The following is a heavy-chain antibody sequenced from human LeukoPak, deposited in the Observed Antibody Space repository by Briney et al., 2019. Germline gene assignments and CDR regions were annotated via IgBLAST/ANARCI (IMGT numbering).Heavy chain of an antibody. Sequence: SETLSLTCAVSGGSISSGGYSWSWIRQPPGKGLEWIGYIYHSGSTYYNPSLKSRVTISVDTSKNQFSLKLSSVTAADTAVYYCARRNYYDSSGPRGWFDPWGQGTLVTVSS. CDR3: ARRNYYDSSGPRGWFDP. D-gene: IGHD3-22*01. J-gene: IGHJ5*02. CDR1: GGSISSGGYS. CDR2: IYHSGST. V-gene: IGHV4-30-2*01.